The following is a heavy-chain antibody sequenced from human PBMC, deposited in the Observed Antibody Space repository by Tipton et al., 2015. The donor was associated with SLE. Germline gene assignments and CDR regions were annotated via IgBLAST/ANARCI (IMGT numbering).Heavy chain of an antibody. V-gene: IGHV4-34*01. J-gene: IGHJ4*02. Sequence: TLSLTCSVYGESLRAYYWTWIRQPPGKGLEWIGEINHSGDTKYTPSLKSRVTMSIDTSKNQFSLKLSSVTAADTAVYYCARDRGGWYNFDSWGQGTLVTVSS. CDR1: GESLRAYY. D-gene: IGHD6-19*01. CDR3: ARDRGGWYNFDS. CDR2: INHSGDT.